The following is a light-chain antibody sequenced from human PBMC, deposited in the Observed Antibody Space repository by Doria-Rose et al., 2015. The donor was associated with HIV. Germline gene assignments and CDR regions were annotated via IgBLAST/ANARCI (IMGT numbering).Light chain of an antibody. CDR2: GNT. CDR3: QSYDSRLSVYV. CDR1: SSNIGAGFD. J-gene: IGLJ1*01. V-gene: IGLV1-40*02. Sequence: QSVLTQPPSVSGAPGQRVAISCTGSSSNIGAGFDVNWYQQFPVTAPKLLIHGNTNRPSGVPDRFSGSKSGTSASLDISVLRAEDEADYYCQSYDSRLSVYVFGTGTKVTVL.